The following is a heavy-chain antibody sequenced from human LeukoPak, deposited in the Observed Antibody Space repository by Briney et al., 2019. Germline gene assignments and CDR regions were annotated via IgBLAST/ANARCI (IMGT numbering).Heavy chain of an antibody. V-gene: IGHV3-30*18. D-gene: IGHD2-2*03. CDR3: AKDGYCSSTSCYPNHFDS. J-gene: IGHJ4*02. CDR2: ISNDGSNK. Sequence: GGSLRLSCAGSGVTLSPYAMHWVRQAPGKGLEWVALISNDGSNKSSADSGKGRSPISRDNSKNTLDLQMNSLRAEDTAVYYCAKDGYCSSTSCYPNHFDSWGQGTLVIVSS. CDR1: GVTLSPYA.